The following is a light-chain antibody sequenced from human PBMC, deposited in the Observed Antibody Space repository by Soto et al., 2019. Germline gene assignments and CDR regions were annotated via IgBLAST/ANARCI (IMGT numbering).Light chain of an antibody. CDR2: DAS. CDR1: QSISSW. CDR3: QQYNSYSPLT. Sequence: DIQMTQSPSTLSASVGDRVTITCRASQSISSWLAWYQQKPGKAPKLLIYDASNLESGVPSRFSGSGSGTEFTLTISSLQPDDFATYYCQQYNSYSPLTFGGGTKV. J-gene: IGKJ4*01. V-gene: IGKV1-5*01.